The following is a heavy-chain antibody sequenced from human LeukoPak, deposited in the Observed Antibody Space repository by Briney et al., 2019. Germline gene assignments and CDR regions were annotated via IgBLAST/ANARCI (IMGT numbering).Heavy chain of an antibody. CDR2: ISGSGGST. J-gene: IGHJ4*02. Sequence: PGGSLRLSCAASGFTFSSYGMSWVRQAPGKGLEWVSAISGSGGSTYYADSVKGRFTISRDNSKNTLYLQMNSLRAEDTAVYYCAKVSGAAAGTGSFDYWGQGTLVTVSS. D-gene: IGHD6-13*01. CDR1: GFTFSSYG. CDR3: AKVSGAAAGTGSFDY. V-gene: IGHV3-23*01.